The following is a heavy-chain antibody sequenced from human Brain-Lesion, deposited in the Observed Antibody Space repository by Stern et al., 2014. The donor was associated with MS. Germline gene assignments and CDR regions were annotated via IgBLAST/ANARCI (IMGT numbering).Heavy chain of an antibody. D-gene: IGHD3-22*01. CDR1: GYTFPGYY. CDR3: ATYYYDSTGYNDF. Sequence: VQLLESGAEVKKPGASVKVSCKASGYTFPGYYMHWVRQAPGQGLAWMGWINPKSGGTNYAQKFQGWVTMTRDTSINTAYMELSRLRSDDTAVYYCATYYYDSTGYNDFWGQGTLVTVSS. J-gene: IGHJ4*02. V-gene: IGHV1-2*04. CDR2: INPKSGGT.